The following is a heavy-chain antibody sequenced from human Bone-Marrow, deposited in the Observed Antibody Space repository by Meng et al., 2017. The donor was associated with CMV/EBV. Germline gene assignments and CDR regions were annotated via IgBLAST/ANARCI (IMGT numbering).Heavy chain of an antibody. CDR3: ARDGCTDSSCYP. D-gene: IGHD2-21*01. CDR2: IYSYGDT. Sequence: SETLSLTCTVTGDSLTSGDYYWGWIRQHPGKGLEWIGYIYSYGDTYYNPSLKSRPHISIDMSKNQLSLNLTSVTAADTAFYYCARDGCTDSSCYPWGQGTWVTGSS. V-gene: IGHV4-30-4*01. CDR1: GDSLTSGDYY. J-gene: IGHJ5*02.